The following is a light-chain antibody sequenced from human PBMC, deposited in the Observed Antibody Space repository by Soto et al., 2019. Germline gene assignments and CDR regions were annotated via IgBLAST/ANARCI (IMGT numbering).Light chain of an antibody. CDR1: SSGIGRYDY. CDR2: DVS. V-gene: IGLV2-14*01. J-gene: IGLJ2*01. CDR3: SSFTNTNTPVV. Sequence: QSALTQPASVSGSPGQSITISCTGTSSGIGRYDYISWYQQHPGKAPKLMIYDVSNRPSGIANRFSGSKSGNTASLTISGLQAEDEADYYCSSFTNTNTPVVFGGGTKLTVL.